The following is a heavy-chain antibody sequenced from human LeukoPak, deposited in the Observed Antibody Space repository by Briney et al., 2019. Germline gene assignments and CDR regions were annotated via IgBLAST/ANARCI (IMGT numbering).Heavy chain of an antibody. CDR2: IWYDGSHK. Sequence: GGSLRLSCAASGFTFSDYGMHWVRQAPGKGLEWVAVIWYDGSHKYYADSVTGRFTISRDNSKNMLFLQIISLRAEDTAVYYCARDSLITSGTGSPDYWGQGTLVTVSS. CDR1: GFTFSDYG. J-gene: IGHJ4*02. CDR3: ARDSLITSGTGSPDY. V-gene: IGHV3-33*01. D-gene: IGHD3-10*01.